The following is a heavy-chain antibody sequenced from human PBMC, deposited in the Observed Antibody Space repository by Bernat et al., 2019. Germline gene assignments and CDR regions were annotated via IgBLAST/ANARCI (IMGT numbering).Heavy chain of an antibody. CDR2: IEHGGAT. CDR1: GASINSYW. V-gene: IGHV4-4*02. Sequence: QVQLQESGPGLVKPSETLSLPCDVSGASINSYWWSWVRQPPGKGLEWIGEIEHGGATNYNPSLKSRVTISVDKSKNQFSLKLSSVTDADTALYYCARNGAYCIEVWGQGTTVTVS. CDR3: ARNGAYCIEV. J-gene: IGHJ6*02. D-gene: IGHD2-21*01.